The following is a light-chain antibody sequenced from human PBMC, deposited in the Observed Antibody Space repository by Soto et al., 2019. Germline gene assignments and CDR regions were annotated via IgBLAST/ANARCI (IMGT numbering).Light chain of an antibody. CDR3: CSYAGSTTLV. CDR2: DGR. CDR1: SSEVGTYNL. J-gene: IGLJ2*01. Sequence: SSPTPPGPMPGSPGQAITSSCTGTSSEVGTYNLGSWYSQRSGQAPQRMCYDGRKRPLGLSNRFYGSKSGNKASLTISALQAEDEADYYCCSYAGSTTLVFGGGSKVTGL. V-gene: IGLV2-23*01.